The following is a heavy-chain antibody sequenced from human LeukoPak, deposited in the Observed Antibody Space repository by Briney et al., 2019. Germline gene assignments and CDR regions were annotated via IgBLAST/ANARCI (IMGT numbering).Heavy chain of an antibody. V-gene: IGHV3-7*01. D-gene: IGHD3-16*01. CDR3: ASIMQGYYYYGMDV. CDR2: IKQDGSEK. J-gene: IGHJ6*02. CDR1: GFTFSSYW. Sequence: GGSLRLSCAASGFTFSSYWMSWVRQAPGKGLEWVANIKQDGSEKYYVDSVKGRFTISRDNAKNSLYLQMNSLRAEDTAVYYCASIMQGYYYYGMDVWGQGTTVTVSS.